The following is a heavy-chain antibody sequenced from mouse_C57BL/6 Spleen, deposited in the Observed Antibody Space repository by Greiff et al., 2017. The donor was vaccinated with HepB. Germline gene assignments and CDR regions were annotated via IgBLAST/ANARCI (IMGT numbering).Heavy chain of an antibody. J-gene: IGHJ4*01. CDR3: ARSYGSSYEAMDY. D-gene: IGHD1-1*01. V-gene: IGHV1-72*01. CDR2: IDSNSGGT. Sequence: QVQLQQPGAELVKPGASVKLSCKASGYTFTSYWMHWVKQRPGRGLEWIGRIDSNSGGTKYNEKFKSKATLTVDKPSSTAYMQLSSLTSEDSAVYYCARSYGSSYEAMDYWGQGTSVTVSS. CDR1: GYTFTSYW.